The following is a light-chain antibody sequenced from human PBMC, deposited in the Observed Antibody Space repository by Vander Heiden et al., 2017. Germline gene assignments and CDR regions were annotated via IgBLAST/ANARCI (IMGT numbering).Light chain of an antibody. CDR1: SSNIGSNY. Sequence: QSVLTQPPSPAATPGQRVTISCSGSSSNIGSNYVHWCQQFPGAAPKLLMYRDNRRPSGVPDRFSGCRSGTSASLAISGLRSEDEADYFCAAWDDSLRGPLFGGGTKLTVL. V-gene: IGLV1-47*01. J-gene: IGLJ3*02. CDR3: AAWDDSLRGPL. CDR2: RDN.